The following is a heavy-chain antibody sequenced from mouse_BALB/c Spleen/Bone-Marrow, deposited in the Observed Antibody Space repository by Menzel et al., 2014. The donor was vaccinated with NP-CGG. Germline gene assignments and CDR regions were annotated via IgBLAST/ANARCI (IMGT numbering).Heavy chain of an antibody. Sequence: EVQLQESGGGLVKPGGSLKLSCAASGFAFSSYDMSWVRQTPEKRLEWVAYISSGGGSTYYPDTVKGRFTISRDNAKSTLYLQMSSLKSEDTAMYYCARQGYYDYDYAMDYWGQGTSVTVSS. CDR2: ISSGGGST. V-gene: IGHV5-12-1*01. J-gene: IGHJ4*01. CDR1: GFAFSSYD. CDR3: ARQGYYDYDYAMDY. D-gene: IGHD2-4*01.